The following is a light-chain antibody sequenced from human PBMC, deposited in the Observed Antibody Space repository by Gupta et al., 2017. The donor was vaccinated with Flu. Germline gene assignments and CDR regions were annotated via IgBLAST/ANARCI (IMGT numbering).Light chain of an antibody. CDR1: KLGDKY. CDR2: QDS. Sequence: SYELTQSLSVSVSSGQTASISCSGDKLGDKYACWYQQKPGQSPVLVIYQDSKRPTGIPERCSGSNSGNTATLTISGTQAMDEGDYYCQAWDSRVFGGETKLTVL. CDR3: QAWDSRV. J-gene: IGLJ3*02. V-gene: IGLV3-1*01.